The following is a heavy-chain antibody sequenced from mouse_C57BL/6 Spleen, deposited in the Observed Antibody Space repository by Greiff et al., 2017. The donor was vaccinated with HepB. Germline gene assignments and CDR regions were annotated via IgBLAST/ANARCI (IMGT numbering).Heavy chain of an antibody. CDR1: GFNIKDDY. CDR3: TTWGNYVRDYAMDD. J-gene: IGHJ4*01. CDR2: IDPENGDT. D-gene: IGHD2-1*01. Sequence: VQLQQSGAELVRPGASVKLSCTASGFNIKDDYMPWVKQRPEQGLEWIGWIDPENGDTEYASKFQGKATITADTSSNTAYLQLSSLTSEDTAVYYCTTWGNYVRDYAMDDWGQGTSVTVAS. V-gene: IGHV14-4*01.